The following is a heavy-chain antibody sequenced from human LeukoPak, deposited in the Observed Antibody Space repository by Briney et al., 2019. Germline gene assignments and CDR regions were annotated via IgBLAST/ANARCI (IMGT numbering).Heavy chain of an antibody. J-gene: IGHJ6*03. Sequence: SVKVSCKASGGTFSSYAISWVRQAPGQGLEWMGGIIPIFGTANYAQKFQGRVTITADESTSTAYMELSSLRSEDTAVYYCARGLSYSNYGMGDYYYYMDVWAKGPRSPSP. CDR2: IIPIFGTA. CDR1: GGTFSSYA. V-gene: IGHV1-69*13. CDR3: ARGLSYSNYGMGDYYYYMDV. D-gene: IGHD4-11*01.